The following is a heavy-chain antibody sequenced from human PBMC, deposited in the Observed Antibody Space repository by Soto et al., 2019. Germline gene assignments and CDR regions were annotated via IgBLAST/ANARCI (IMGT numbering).Heavy chain of an antibody. CDR2: IYYSGST. Sequence: SETLSLTCTVSGGSISSYYGSWIRQPPGKGLEWIGYIYYSGSTNYSPSLKSRITISVDTSKTQFSLKLSSVTAADTAVYYCARPDSRSYFDSWGQGTLVTVS. CDR3: ARPDSRSYFDS. J-gene: IGHJ4*02. D-gene: IGHD4-4*01. V-gene: IGHV4-59*08. CDR1: GGSISSYY.